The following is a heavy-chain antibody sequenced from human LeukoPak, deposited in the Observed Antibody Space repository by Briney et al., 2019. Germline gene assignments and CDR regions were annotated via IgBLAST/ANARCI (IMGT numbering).Heavy chain of an antibody. V-gene: IGHV3-23*01. CDR3: AKQPDYYYYMDV. CDR1: GFTFSSYG. Sequence: GGSLRLSCAASGFTFSSYGMSWVRQAPGKGLEWVPAISGSGGSTYYADSVKGRFTISRDNSKNAVFLQMNSLRAEDTAVYYCAKQPDYYYYMDVWGKGTTVTVSS. J-gene: IGHJ6*03. CDR2: ISGSGGST.